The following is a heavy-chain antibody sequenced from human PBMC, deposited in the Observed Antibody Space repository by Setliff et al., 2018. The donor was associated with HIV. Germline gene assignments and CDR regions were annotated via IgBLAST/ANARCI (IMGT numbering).Heavy chain of an antibody. CDR2: IIPIFGTA. D-gene: IGHD1-26*01. Sequence: SVKVSCKASGGTFSSYAISWVRQAPGQGLEWMGGIIPIFGTANYAQKFQGRVTITADKSTSTAYMELSSLRSEDTAVYYCARGWEYSGAFDIWGQGTMVTVSS. CDR1: GGTFSSYA. V-gene: IGHV1-69*06. CDR3: ARGWEYSGAFDI. J-gene: IGHJ3*02.